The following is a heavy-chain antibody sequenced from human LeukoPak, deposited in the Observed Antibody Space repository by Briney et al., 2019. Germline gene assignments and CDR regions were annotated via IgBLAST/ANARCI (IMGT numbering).Heavy chain of an antibody. V-gene: IGHV3-48*01. Sequence: GGSLRLSCAASGFTFSSYSMNWVRQAPGEGLEWVSYISGGSTTIYYADSVKGRFTISRDNAKNSLYLQMDSLRAEDTAVYYRARDDGSGSYAYSFDYWGQGTLVTVSS. D-gene: IGHD3-10*01. CDR1: GFTFSSYS. J-gene: IGHJ4*02. CDR3: ARDDGSGSYAYSFDY. CDR2: ISGGSTTI.